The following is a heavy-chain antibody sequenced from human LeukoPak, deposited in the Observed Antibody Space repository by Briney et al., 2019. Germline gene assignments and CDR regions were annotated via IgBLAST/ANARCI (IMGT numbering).Heavy chain of an antibody. CDR3: ARDHETYGSGGRY. D-gene: IGHD3-10*01. J-gene: IGHJ4*02. CDR2: ISAYDGYT. V-gene: IGHV1-18*01. Sequence: ASVKVSCKASGYTFTSYGISWVRQAPGQGLEWMGWISAYDGYTSSSQKLQDRVTMTTDASTTTAYLEVRSLRSDDTAVYYCARDHETYGSGGRYWGQGTPVTVSS. CDR1: GYTFTSYG.